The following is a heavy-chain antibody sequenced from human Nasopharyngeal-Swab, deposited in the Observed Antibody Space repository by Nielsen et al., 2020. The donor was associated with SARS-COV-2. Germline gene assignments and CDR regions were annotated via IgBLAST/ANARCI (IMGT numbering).Heavy chain of an antibody. J-gene: IGHJ3*02. CDR2: IKQDGSEK. D-gene: IGHD3-22*01. V-gene: IGHV3-7*03. CDR1: GFTFSSYW. Sequence: GESLKISCAASGFTFSSYWMSWVRQAPGKGLEWVANIKQDGSEKYYVDSVKGRFTISRDNAKNSLYLQMNSLRAADTAVYYCARDQRGPIVVKAFDIWGQGTMVTVSS. CDR3: ARDQRGPIVVKAFDI.